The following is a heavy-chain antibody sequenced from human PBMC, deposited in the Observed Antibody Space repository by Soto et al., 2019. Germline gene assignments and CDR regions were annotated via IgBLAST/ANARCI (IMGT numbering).Heavy chain of an antibody. CDR2: IIPIFGTA. Sequence: QVQLVQSGAEVKKPGSSVKVSCKASGGTFSRYAISWVRQAPGQGLEWMGGIIPIFGTANYAQRFQGRVKVTEDESTRTAYMEVSRLRPEDTAVYYYARDEEPEGYGYDLDYWGQGTLVTVS. V-gene: IGHV1-69*12. CDR3: ARDEEPEGYGYDLDY. D-gene: IGHD5-18*01. CDR1: GGTFSRYA. J-gene: IGHJ4*02.